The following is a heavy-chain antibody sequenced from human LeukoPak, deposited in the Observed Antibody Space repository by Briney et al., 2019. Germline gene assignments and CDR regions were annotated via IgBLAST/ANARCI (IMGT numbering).Heavy chain of an antibody. CDR1: GGSISSGGYY. Sequence: SETLSLTCTVSGGSISSGGYYWSWIRQHPGKGLEWIGYIYYSGSTYYNPSLKSRVTISADTSKNQFSLKLSSVTAADTAVYYCATDRGYAFDYWGQGTLVTVSS. J-gene: IGHJ4*02. V-gene: IGHV4-31*03. D-gene: IGHD1-1*01. CDR2: IYYSGST. CDR3: ATDRGYAFDY.